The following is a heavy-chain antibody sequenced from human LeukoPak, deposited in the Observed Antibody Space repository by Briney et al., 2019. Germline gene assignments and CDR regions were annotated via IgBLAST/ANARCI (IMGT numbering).Heavy chain of an antibody. V-gene: IGHV3-53*01. D-gene: IGHD1-26*01. Sequence: GGSLRLSCAASGFTFSNYAMSWVRQAPGKGLEWVSIIYSGGSTFYADSVKGRFTISRDNSKNTLYLQMNSLRAEDTAVYYCARGGSYLSAFDIWGQGTMVTVSS. CDR1: GFTFSNYA. CDR3: ARGGSYLSAFDI. CDR2: IYSGGST. J-gene: IGHJ3*02.